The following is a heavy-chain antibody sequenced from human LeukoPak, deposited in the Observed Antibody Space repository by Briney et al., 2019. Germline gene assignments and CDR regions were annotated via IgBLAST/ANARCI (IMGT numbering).Heavy chain of an antibody. Sequence: ASVKVSCKVSGYTLTELSMHWVRQAPGKGLEWMGGFDPEDGETIYAQKFQGRVTMTEDTSTDTAYMELSSLRSEDTAVYYCATAKVFCSGGSCRNYYFDYWGQGTQVTVSS. D-gene: IGHD2-15*01. V-gene: IGHV1-24*01. CDR1: GYTLTELS. CDR3: ATAKVFCSGGSCRNYYFDY. CDR2: FDPEDGET. J-gene: IGHJ4*02.